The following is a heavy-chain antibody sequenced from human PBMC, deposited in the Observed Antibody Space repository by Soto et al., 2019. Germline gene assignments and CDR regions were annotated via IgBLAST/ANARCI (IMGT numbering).Heavy chain of an antibody. CDR2: ISDTGST. J-gene: IGHJ6*02. CDR3: ARDGGPGIAVAGYYFYDGMDV. Sequence: SETLSLTCTVSGGSISNYYWSWIRQPPGKGLEWIGYISDTGSTNYNPSLKSRVTISVDTSNNQFSLKLNSVTAADTAVYFCARDGGPGIAVAGYYFYDGMDVWGQGTTVTVSS. D-gene: IGHD6-19*01. V-gene: IGHV4-59*01. CDR1: GGSISNYY.